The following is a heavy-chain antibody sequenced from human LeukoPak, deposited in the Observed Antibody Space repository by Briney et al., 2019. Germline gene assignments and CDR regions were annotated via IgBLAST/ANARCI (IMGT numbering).Heavy chain of an antibody. CDR1: GFSFIDAW. D-gene: IGHD3-10*01. CDR2: IESKTDGGTT. Sequence: GGSHRLSCAASGFSFIDAWMSWVRQIPGKGLEWVGRIESKTDGGTTDYAAPVKGRFTISRDDSTNTLYLQMNSLKSEDTAVYYCTTYGSGRKFDYWGQGILVTVSS. V-gene: IGHV3-15*04. J-gene: IGHJ4*02. CDR3: TTYGSGRKFDY.